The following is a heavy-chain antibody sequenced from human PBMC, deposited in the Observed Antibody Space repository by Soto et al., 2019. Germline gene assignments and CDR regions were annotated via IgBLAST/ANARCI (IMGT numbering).Heavy chain of an antibody. D-gene: IGHD2-2*01. CDR1: GFTFSSYG. CDR3: AKGVVPAAISYYFDY. V-gene: IGHV3-30*18. Sequence: GGSLRLSCAASGFTFSSYGMHWVRQAPGKGLEWVAVISYDGSNKYYADSVKGRFTISRDNSKNTLYLQMNSLRAEDTAVYYCAKGVVPAAISYYFDYWGQGTLVTVSS. CDR2: ISYDGSNK. J-gene: IGHJ4*02.